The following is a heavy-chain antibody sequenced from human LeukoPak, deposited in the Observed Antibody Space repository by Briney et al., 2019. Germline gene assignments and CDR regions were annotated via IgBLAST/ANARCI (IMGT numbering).Heavy chain of an antibody. V-gene: IGHV4-59*04. CDR2: IYHSGST. J-gene: IGHJ3*02. CDR1: GGSVSSYY. Sequence: PSETLSLTCTVSGGSVSSYYWSWIRQPPGKGLEWLGSIYHSGSTYYNPSLKSRVTISVDTSKNKFSLKLSSVTAADTAVYYCAGDEARWSGEGDAFDIWGQGTMVTVSS. CDR3: AGDEARWSGEGDAFDI. D-gene: IGHD3-10*01.